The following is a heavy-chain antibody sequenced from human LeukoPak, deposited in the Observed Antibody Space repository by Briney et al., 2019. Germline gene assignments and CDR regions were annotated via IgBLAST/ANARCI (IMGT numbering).Heavy chain of an antibody. CDR3: ARDRGKQQLDDAFDM. CDR1: GFTFSSYG. V-gene: IGHV3-21*01. Sequence: GGSLRLSCAASGFTFSSYGIHWVRQAPGKGLEWVSSISSSSSYIYYADSVKGRFTISRDNAKNSLYLQMNSLRAEDTAVYHCARDRGKQQLDDAFDMWGQGTMDTVSS. J-gene: IGHJ3*02. CDR2: ISSSSSYI. D-gene: IGHD6-13*01.